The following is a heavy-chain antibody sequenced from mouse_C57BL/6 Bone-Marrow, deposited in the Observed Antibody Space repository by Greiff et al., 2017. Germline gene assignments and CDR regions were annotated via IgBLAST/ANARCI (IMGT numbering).Heavy chain of an antibody. J-gene: IGHJ2*01. D-gene: IGHD1-1*01. CDR2: INPNNGGT. CDR1: GYTFTDYY. Sequence: VQLQQSGPELVKPGASVKISCKASGYTFTDYYMNWVKQSHGKSLEWIGDINPNNGGTSYNQKFKGKATLTVDKSSSTAYMELRSLTSEDSAVYYCARKGYYYGSSLDDWGQGTTLTVSS. CDR3: ARKGYYYGSSLDD. V-gene: IGHV1-26*01.